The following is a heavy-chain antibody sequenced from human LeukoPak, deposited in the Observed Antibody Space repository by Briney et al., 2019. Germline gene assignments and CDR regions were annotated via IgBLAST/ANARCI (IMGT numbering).Heavy chain of an antibody. CDR2: INPYSGGT. Sequence: EASVKVSCKASGYTFTGYNMHWVRQAPGQGLEWMGWINPYSGGTNYARKFQGRVTMTRDTSISTAYMELSTLRSDDTAVYYCAGGRAGSSWYYFDYWGQGTLVTVSS. CDR3: AGGRAGSSWYYFDY. J-gene: IGHJ4*02. V-gene: IGHV1-2*02. D-gene: IGHD6-13*01. CDR1: GYTFTGYN.